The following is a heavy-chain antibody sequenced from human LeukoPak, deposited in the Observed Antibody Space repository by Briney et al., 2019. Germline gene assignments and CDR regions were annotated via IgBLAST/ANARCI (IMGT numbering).Heavy chain of an antibody. V-gene: IGHV4-39*07. CDR2: IYYSGST. CDR1: GGSISSSSYY. Sequence: SETLSLTCSVSGGSISSSSYYWGWIRQPPGKGLEWIGSIYYSGSTYYNPSLKSRVTISVDTSKNQFSLKLSSVTAADTAVYYCARDRYYYDSSGCYDYWGQGTLATVSS. D-gene: IGHD3-22*01. CDR3: ARDRYYYDSSGCYDY. J-gene: IGHJ4*02.